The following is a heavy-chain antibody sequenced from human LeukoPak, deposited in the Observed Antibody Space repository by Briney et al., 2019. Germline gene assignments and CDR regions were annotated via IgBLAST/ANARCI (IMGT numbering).Heavy chain of an antibody. V-gene: IGHV3-30-3*01. Sequence: GGSLRLSCAASGFTFSSYAMHWVRQAPGKGLEWVAVISYDGSNKYYTDSVKGRFTISRDNSKNTLYLQMNSLRAEDTAVYYCAKVNGVDAFDIWGQGTMVTVSS. D-gene: IGHD2-8*01. J-gene: IGHJ3*02. CDR3: AKVNGVDAFDI. CDR1: GFTFSSYA. CDR2: ISYDGSNK.